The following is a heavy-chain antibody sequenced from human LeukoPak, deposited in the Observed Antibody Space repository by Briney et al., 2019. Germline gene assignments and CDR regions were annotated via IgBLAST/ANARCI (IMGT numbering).Heavy chain of an antibody. J-gene: IGHJ5*02. CDR3: AHQVPPNDEFFDH. Sequence: PGGSLRLSCVASGFTFSSYSMHWVRQAPGGGLEWLSGISNTGSATDYADSIKGRFTISRDNSKNTVFLQMNSLRAEDTAEYFCAHQVPPNDEFFDHWGQGTLVTVSS. CDR2: ISNTGSAT. CDR1: GFTFSSYS. V-gene: IGHV3-23*01.